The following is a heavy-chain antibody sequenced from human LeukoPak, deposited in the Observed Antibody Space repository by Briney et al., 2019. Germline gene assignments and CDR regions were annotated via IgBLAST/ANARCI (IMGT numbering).Heavy chain of an antibody. Sequence: GESPRLSCVASGLTFSGQWLNWVRQAPGQGLEWVANIKHDGREKYYVDSVKGRFTISRDDGQNSLSLHMNTVRAEDTAVYYCGYTNNFYHWGQGALVVVSA. V-gene: IGHV3-7*01. CDR2: IKHDGREK. CDR3: GYTNNFYH. D-gene: IGHD3-16*02. CDR1: GLTFSGQW. J-gene: IGHJ4*02.